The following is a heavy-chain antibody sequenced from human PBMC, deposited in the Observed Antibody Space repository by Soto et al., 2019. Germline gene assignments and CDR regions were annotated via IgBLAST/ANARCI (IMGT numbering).Heavy chain of an antibody. J-gene: IGHJ4*02. CDR1: GGSFSGYY. D-gene: IGHD3-22*01. Sequence: QVQLQQWGAGLLKPSETLSLTCAVYGGSFSGYYWSWIRQPPGKGLEWIGEINHSGSTNYNPSLKSRVTISVDTSKNQFSLKLSSVTAADTAVYYCARGGFAYDYYDSSGYYDQFDSWGQGTLVTVSS. CDR2: INHSGST. CDR3: ARGGFAYDYYDSSGYYDQFDS. V-gene: IGHV4-34*01.